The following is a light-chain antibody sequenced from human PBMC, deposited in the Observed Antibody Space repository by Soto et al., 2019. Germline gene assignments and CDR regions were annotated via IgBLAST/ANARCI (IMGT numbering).Light chain of an antibody. CDR2: EVS. CDR1: SSDVGAYNY. V-gene: IGLV2-8*01. CDR3: TSYAGSNIWV. J-gene: IGLJ3*02. Sequence: QSALTQPPSASGSAGQSVTISCTGASSDVGAYNYVSWYQQYPGKAPKLMIYEVSKRPSGVPDRFSGSKSGKTASLTVSGLQPEDVADYYCTSYAGSNIWVFGGGTKLTV.